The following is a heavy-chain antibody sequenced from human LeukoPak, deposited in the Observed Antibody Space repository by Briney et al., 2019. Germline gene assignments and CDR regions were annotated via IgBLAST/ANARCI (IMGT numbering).Heavy chain of an antibody. CDR1: GGSISSSSYY. CDR3: ARPLRSGNYDAFDI. V-gene: IGHV4-39*07. CDR2: IYYSGST. J-gene: IGHJ3*02. Sequence: SETLSLTCTVSGGSISSSSYYWGWIRQPPGKGLEWIGSIYYSGSTYYNPSLKSRVTISVDTSKNQFSLKLSSVTAADTAVYYCARPLRSGNYDAFDIWGQGTMVTVSS. D-gene: IGHD2-15*01.